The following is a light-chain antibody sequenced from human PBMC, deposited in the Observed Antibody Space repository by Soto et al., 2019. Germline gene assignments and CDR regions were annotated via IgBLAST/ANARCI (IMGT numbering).Light chain of an antibody. J-gene: IGLJ2*01. V-gene: IGLV2-8*01. Sequence: QSALTQPPSASGSPGQSVTISCTGTSSDVGGYNYVSWYQQHPGKAPKLMFYEVSKRPSGVPDRFSGSKSGNTASLTVSGRPAEDEADYYCTSYAGSNNFVVFGGWTKLTVL. CDR2: EVS. CDR3: TSYAGSNNFVV. CDR1: SSDVGGYNY.